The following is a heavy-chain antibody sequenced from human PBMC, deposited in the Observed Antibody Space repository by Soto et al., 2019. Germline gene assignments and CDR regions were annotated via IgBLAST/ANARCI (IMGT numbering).Heavy chain of an antibody. CDR2: ISAYNGDT. CDR1: GYTFTSYG. D-gene: IGHD3-16*01. V-gene: IGHV1-18*01. J-gene: IGHJ3*02. Sequence: KNTRASVKVSCKASGYTFTSYGIHWVRQAPGQGLEWMGWISAYNGDTNYAQKLQGRVTMTRDTSTSTAYMELRSLRSDDTAVYYCALMITFGGVPGAAFDIWGQGTMVTVSS. CDR3: ALMITFGGVPGAAFDI.